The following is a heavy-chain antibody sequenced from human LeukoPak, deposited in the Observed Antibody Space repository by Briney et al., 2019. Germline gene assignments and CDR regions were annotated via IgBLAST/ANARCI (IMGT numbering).Heavy chain of an antibody. CDR3: AKGGIPDDP. CDR2: ISYDGSNK. J-gene: IGHJ5*02. D-gene: IGHD1-14*01. Sequence: PGGSLRLSCAASGFSFSSYGMHWVRQAPGKGLEWVAVISYDGSNKYHADSVKGRFTTSRDNSKNTLYLQMNSLRVEDTAVYYCAKGGIPDDPWGQGTLVTVSS. CDR1: GFSFSSYG. V-gene: IGHV3-30*18.